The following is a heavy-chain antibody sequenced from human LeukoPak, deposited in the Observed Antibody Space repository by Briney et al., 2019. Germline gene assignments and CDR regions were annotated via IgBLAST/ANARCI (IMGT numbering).Heavy chain of an antibody. D-gene: IGHD2-2*01. CDR1: GYTFTRYG. Sequence: GASVKVSCKASGYTFTRYGMSWVRQAPGQGLEWMGWISAYNGNTNYAQKFQGRVTMTTDTSTSTVYMELRSLRSDDTAVYYCARDRSSSDYWGQGTLVTVSS. CDR2: ISAYNGNT. V-gene: IGHV1-18*01. CDR3: ARDRSSSDY. J-gene: IGHJ4*02.